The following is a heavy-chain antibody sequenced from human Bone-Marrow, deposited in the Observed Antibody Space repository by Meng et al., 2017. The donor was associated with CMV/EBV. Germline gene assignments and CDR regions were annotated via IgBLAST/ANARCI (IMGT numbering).Heavy chain of an antibody. J-gene: IGHJ4*02. CDR1: GFTFSSFA. D-gene: IGHD2-15*01. CDR3: AKSGVPRRLVGYHLDY. CDR2: VSGSGGAT. Sequence: GGSLRLSCAASGFTFSSFAMNWVRQAPGKGLEWVSVVSGSGGATFYRDSVEGRLTISRDNSRNTVYLHMNGLRGEDTAIYYCAKSGVPRRLVGYHLDYWGRGTLATVSS. V-gene: IGHV3-23*01.